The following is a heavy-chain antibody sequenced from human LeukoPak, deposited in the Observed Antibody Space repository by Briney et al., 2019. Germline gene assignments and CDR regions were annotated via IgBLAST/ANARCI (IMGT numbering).Heavy chain of an antibody. CDR2: INSNGGGT. J-gene: IGHJ4*02. CDR1: GYTFTGYY. Sequence: RASVKVSCKASGYTFTGYYMHWVRQAPGQGLEWMGWINSNGGGTNYAQKFQGRVTMTRDTSISTAYMELSRLRSDDTAVYSCARYYYNSSGYSSTGGFDYWGQGNLVTVSS. V-gene: IGHV1-2*02. CDR3: ARYYYNSSGYSSTGGFDY. D-gene: IGHD3-22*01.